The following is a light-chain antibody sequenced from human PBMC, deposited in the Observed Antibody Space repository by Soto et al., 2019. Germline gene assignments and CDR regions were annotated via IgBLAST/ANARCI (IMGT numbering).Light chain of an antibody. CDR3: SSFTTTRTHV. Sequence: QSALTQPASVSGSPGQSITISCTGTSSDVGGCNCVSWYQQHPGKAPKLMIYEVNNRPSGVSNRFSGSKSGNAASLTISGLQAEDEADYYCSSFTTTRTHVFGTGTKLTVL. J-gene: IGLJ1*01. V-gene: IGLV2-14*01. CDR1: SSDVGGCNC. CDR2: EVN.